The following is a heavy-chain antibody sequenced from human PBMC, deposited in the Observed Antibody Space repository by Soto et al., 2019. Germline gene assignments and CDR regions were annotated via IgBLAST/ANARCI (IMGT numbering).Heavy chain of an antibody. V-gene: IGHV4-39*01. CDR1: GGSISSSSYY. Sequence: SETLSLTCTVSGGSISSSSYYWGWIRQPPGKGLEWIGSIYYSGSTYYNPSLKSRVTISVDTSKNQFSLKLSSVTAADTAVYYCASKGAGPARYYYYGMDVWGQGTTVTVSS. CDR2: IYYSGST. CDR3: ASKGAGPARYYYYGMDV. D-gene: IGHD6-19*01. J-gene: IGHJ6*02.